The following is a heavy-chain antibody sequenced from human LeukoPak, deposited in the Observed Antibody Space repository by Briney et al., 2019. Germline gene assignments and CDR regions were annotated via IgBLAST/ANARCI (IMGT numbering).Heavy chain of an antibody. V-gene: IGHV3-21*04. CDR1: GFTFSSYS. J-gene: IGHJ5*02. CDR3: ARSITGTTGWFDP. D-gene: IGHD1-7*01. CDR2: ISSSSSSYI. Sequence: GGSLRLSCAASGFTFSSYSMNWVRQAPGKGLEWVSSISSSSSSYIYYADSVKGRFTISRDNAKNSLYLQMNSLRAEDTAVYYCARSITGTTGWFDPWGQGTLVTVSS.